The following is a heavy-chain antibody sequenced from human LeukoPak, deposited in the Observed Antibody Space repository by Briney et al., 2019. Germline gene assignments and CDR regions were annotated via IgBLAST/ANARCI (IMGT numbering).Heavy chain of an antibody. J-gene: IGHJ4*02. V-gene: IGHV3-30*03. Sequence: GRSLRLSCAASGFTFRTYSIHWVRQAPGKGLEWVTVVSADGRTQLYSDSVKGRFTISRDNSLNTLHLQMNSLRTEDTAVYYCAREFGHNRWYFDYWGQGALVTVSS. CDR2: VSADGRTQ. CDR3: AREFGHNRWYFDY. D-gene: IGHD5-24*01. CDR1: GFTFRTYS.